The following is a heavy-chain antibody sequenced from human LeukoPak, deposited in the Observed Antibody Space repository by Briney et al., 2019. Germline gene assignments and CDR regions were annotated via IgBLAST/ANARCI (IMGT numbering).Heavy chain of an antibody. CDR2: IKSKTDGGTT. Sequence: GGSLRLSCAASGFTFSDAWMSWVRQAPGKGLEWVGRIKSKTDGGTTDYAAPVKGRFTISRDDSKNTLYLQMNSLRAEDTAVYYCAKADIVVVPAAAPPPYYYYGMDVWGQGTTVTVSS. CDR1: GFTFSDAW. D-gene: IGHD2-2*01. V-gene: IGHV3-15*01. CDR3: AKADIVVVPAAAPPPYYYYGMDV. J-gene: IGHJ6*02.